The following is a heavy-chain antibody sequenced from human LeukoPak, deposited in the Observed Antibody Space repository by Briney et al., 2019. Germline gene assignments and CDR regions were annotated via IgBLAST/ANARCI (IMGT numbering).Heavy chain of an antibody. V-gene: IGHV1-3*01. CDR3: AREGGLYALPY. CDR1: GYTFTNHA. Sequence: ASVKVSCKASGYTFTNHAIHWVRQAPGQSLEWLGWLNPGNGNTRFSQKFQGRVTLTRDTSASTAYMELSSLRSEDTAVYYCAREGGLYALPYWGQGTLVTVSS. D-gene: IGHD2-8*01. J-gene: IGHJ4*02. CDR2: LNPGNGNT.